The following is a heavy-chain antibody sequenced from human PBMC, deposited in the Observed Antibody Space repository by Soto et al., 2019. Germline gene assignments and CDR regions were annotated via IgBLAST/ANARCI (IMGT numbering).Heavy chain of an antibody. CDR3: AKAQSSSWYIFDY. CDR1: GFTFSSYA. CDR2: ISGRGGST. D-gene: IGHD6-13*01. J-gene: IGHJ4*02. V-gene: IGHV3-23*01. Sequence: GGSLRLSCAASGFTFSSYAMSWVRQAPGKGLEWVSAISGRGGSTYYADSVKGRFTISRDNSKNTLYLQMNSLRAEDTAVYYCAKAQSSSWYIFDYWGQGTLVTVSS.